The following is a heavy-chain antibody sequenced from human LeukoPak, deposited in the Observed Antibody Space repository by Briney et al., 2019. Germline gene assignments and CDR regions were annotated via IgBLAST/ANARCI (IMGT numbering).Heavy chain of an antibody. D-gene: IGHD5-12*01. Sequence: GRSLRLSCAASGFIFSNYAMHWVRQAPGKGLEWVAVISYDGSNKYYADSVKGRFTMSRDNSKKMLHLQMNSLRAEDTAVYYCARGPSGYHNTGGQGTLVTVSS. CDR2: ISYDGSNK. J-gene: IGHJ4*02. CDR1: GFIFSNYA. V-gene: IGHV3-30*14. CDR3: ARGPSGYHNT.